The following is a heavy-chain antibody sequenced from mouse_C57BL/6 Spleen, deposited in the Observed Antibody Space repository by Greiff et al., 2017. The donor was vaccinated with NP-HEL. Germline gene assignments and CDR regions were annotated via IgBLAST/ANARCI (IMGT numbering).Heavy chain of an antibody. J-gene: IGHJ1*03. CDR1: GYTFTSYG. CDR3: AKEGDLTTVVATSYWYFDV. V-gene: IGHV1-81*01. Sequence: QVQLQQSGAELARPGASVKLSCKASGYTFTSYGISWVKQRTGQGLEWIGEIYPRSGNTYYNEKFKGKATLTADKSSSTAYMELRSLTSEDSAVYFCAKEGDLTTVVATSYWYFDVWGTGTTVTVSS. CDR2: IYPRSGNT. D-gene: IGHD1-1*01.